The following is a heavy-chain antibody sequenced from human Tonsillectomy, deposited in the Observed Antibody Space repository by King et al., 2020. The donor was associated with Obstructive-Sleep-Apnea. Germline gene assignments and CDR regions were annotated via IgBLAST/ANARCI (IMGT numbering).Heavy chain of an antibody. Sequence: QLVQSGGGLVQPGGSLRLSCAASGFTFSSYSMNWVRQAPGKGLEWVSYISSSSSTIYYADSVKGRFTISRDNAKNSLYLQMNSLRAEDTAVYYCARDRCSGGSCYYYYGMDVWGQGTTVTVSS. CDR3: ARDRCSGGSCYYYYGMDV. D-gene: IGHD2-15*01. J-gene: IGHJ6*02. CDR2: ISSSSSTI. V-gene: IGHV3-48*04. CDR1: GFTFSSYS.